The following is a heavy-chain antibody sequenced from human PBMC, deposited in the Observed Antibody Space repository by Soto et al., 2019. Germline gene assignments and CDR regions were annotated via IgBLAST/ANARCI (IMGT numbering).Heavy chain of an antibody. CDR3: TTPYYDILTGLGNDAFDI. Sequence: EVQLVESGGGLVKPGGSLRLSCAASGFTFSNAWMSWVRQAPGKGLEWVGRIKSKTDGGTTDYAAPVKGRFTISRDDSKNTLYLKMNSLKTEDTAVYYCTTPYYDILTGLGNDAFDIWGQGTMVTVSS. CDR2: IKSKTDGGTT. CDR1: GFTFSNAW. V-gene: IGHV3-15*01. J-gene: IGHJ3*02. D-gene: IGHD3-9*01.